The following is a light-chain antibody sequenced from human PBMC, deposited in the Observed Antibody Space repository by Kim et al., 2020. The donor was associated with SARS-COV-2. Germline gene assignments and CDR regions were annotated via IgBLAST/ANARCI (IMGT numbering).Light chain of an antibody. CDR2: AAS. Sequence: DIQVTQSPSSLSASVGDRVTITCLASQNIRAYLNWYHQKPGKAPKLLIYAASTLQSGVPSRFSGSGSGTYFTLTISGLQPEDFGTYYCQQSYSSSFGQGTRLEIK. CDR1: QNIRAY. V-gene: IGKV1-39*01. J-gene: IGKJ5*01. CDR3: QQSYSSS.